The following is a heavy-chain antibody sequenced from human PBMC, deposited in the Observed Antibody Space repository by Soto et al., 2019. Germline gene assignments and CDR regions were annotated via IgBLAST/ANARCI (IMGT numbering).Heavy chain of an antibody. V-gene: IGHV2-5*02. CDR1: GFSLGTTGVG. CDR3: AHSRYTSGSGDY. Sequence: QITLKESGPPLVKPTQTLTLTCTFSGFSLGTTGVGVGWIRQPPGKALEWLALIYWDDDKGYSPSLKSRITITKDASQIQVVLTMTSMDPVDTATYYCAHSRYTSGSGDYWGQGTLVTVSS. D-gene: IGHD6-19*01. J-gene: IGHJ4*02. CDR2: IYWDDDK.